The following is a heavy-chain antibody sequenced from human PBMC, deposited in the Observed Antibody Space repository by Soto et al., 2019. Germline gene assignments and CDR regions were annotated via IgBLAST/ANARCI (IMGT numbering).Heavy chain of an antibody. Sequence: SVKVSCKASGGTFSRHAISWVRQAPGQGLEWMGGVIPIFGTTSYAQKFKDRLILTSDESTHSAYMELRSLTFDDTAVYYCAPDVCAAAPSEPYFYHGMDVWCQGATVIVSS. CDR1: GGTFSRHA. D-gene: IGHD1-26*01. CDR2: VIPIFGTT. CDR3: APDVCAAAPSEPYFYHGMDV. J-gene: IGHJ6*02. V-gene: IGHV1-69*13.